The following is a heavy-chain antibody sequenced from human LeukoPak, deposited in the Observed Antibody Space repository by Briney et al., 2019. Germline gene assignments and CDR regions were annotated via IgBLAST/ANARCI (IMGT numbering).Heavy chain of an antibody. CDR3: AKDIDGYNPAFDY. CDR2: IRYDGSNK. V-gene: IGHV3-30*02. CDR1: VFTLRRYG. J-gene: IGHJ4*02. D-gene: IGHD5-24*01. Sequence: GGSLSLSRAVSVFTLRRYGMQWVPGAPAKGLVWVVFIRYDGSNKYCADSAKGRFTISRDNSQNTLYLQMNSLRAGHTAVYYCAKDIDGYNPAFDYWGEGTLVTVSS.